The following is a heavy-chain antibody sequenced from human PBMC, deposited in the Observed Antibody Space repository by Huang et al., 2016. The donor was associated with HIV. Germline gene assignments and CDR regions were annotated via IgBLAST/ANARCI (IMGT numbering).Heavy chain of an antibody. CDR3: ARPRMTEGNSDSTWSYFDS. D-gene: IGHD2-21*02. V-gene: IGHV4-34*01. Sequence: QVRLHQWGTGVLKPSETLSLKCAVYGGSFNGHFWTWIRQSPGKGLEWIGEIEHRGTTSSNPSLNSRVTMSLDTSKIQFYLNLTSVTATDTATYYCARPRMTEGNSDSTWSYFDSWGQGTPVIVSS. CDR2: IEHRGTT. J-gene: IGHJ4*02. CDR1: GGSFNGHF.